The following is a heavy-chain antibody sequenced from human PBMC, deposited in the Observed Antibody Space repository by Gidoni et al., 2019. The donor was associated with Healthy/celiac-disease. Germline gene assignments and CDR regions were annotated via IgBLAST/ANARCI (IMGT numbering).Heavy chain of an antibody. D-gene: IGHD6-19*01. J-gene: IGHJ3*02. CDR3: ARVQGIAVAGTLNLGAFDI. V-gene: IGHV1-69*02. Sequence: QVQLVQSGAEVKKPGSSVKVSCKASGGTFSSYTISWVRQAPGQGLEWMGRIIPILGIANYAQKFQGRVTITADKSTSTAYMELSSLRSEDTAVYYCARVQGIAVAGTLNLGAFDIWGQGTMVTVSS. CDR2: IIPILGIA. CDR1: GGTFSSYT.